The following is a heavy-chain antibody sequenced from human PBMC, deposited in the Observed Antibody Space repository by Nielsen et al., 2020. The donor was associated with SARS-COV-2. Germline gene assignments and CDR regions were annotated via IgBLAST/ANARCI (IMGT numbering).Heavy chain of an antibody. D-gene: IGHD3-3*01. CDR2: IKQDGSEK. CDR1: GFTFISHW. Sequence: SLKLSCAASGFTFISHWMSWVRQAPGKGLEWVANIKQDGSEKYYVDSVKGRFTISRDNAKNSLYLQMNSLRAEDTAVYYCASGGFQHWGQGTLVTVSS. J-gene: IGHJ1*01. CDR3: ASGGFQH. V-gene: IGHV3-7*03.